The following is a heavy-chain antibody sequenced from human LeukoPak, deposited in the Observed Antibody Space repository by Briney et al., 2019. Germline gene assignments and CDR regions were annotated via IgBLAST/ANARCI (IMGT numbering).Heavy chain of an antibody. CDR1: GGSFSGYY. V-gene: IGHV4-34*01. CDR3: ARGLYWELLPAY. Sequence: SETLSLTCAVHGGSFSGYYWSWIRQPPGKGLEWIGEINHSGSTNYNPSLKSRVTISVDTSKNQFSLKLSSVTAADTAVYYCARGLYWELLPAYWGQGTLVTVSS. J-gene: IGHJ4*02. D-gene: IGHD1-26*01. CDR2: INHSGST.